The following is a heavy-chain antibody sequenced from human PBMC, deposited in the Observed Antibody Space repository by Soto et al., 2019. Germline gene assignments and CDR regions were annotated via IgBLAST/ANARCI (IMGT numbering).Heavy chain of an antibody. J-gene: IGHJ4*02. D-gene: IGHD3-22*01. CDR1: GFTLSSRW. Sequence: GGSLRLSCVVSGFTLSSRWMHWVRQSPGKGLVWVARVNTDGTTTTYADSVKGRFTISRDNAKNTLYLQMNSLRAEDTAVYYCARGETTRQYYYDSSGYDGYWGQGTLVTVSS. CDR2: VNTDGTTT. CDR3: ARGETTRQYYYDSSGYDGY. V-gene: IGHV3-74*01.